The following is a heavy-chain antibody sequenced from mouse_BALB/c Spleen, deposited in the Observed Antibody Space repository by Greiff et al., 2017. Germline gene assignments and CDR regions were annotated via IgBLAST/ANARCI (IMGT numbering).Heavy chain of an antibody. Sequence: VKLQESGPGLVKPSQSLSLTCSVTGYSITSGYYWNWIRQSPGNKLEWMGYISYDGSNNYNPSLKNRISITRDTSKNQFFLKLNSVTTEDTATYYCARLWPYYFDYWGQGTTLTVSS. J-gene: IGHJ2*01. D-gene: IGHD1-1*02. CDR2: ISYDGSN. V-gene: IGHV3-6*02. CDR3: ARLWPYYFDY. CDR1: GYSITSGYY.